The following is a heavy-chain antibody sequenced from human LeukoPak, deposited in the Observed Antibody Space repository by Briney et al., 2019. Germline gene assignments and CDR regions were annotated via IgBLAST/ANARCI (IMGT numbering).Heavy chain of an antibody. CDR3: ASLRERSYYARGFDY. J-gene: IGHJ4*02. V-gene: IGHV4-39*01. CDR2: IYYSGST. CDR1: GGSISSGSYY. Sequence: SETLSLTCTVSGGSISSGSYYWSWIRQPPGKGLAWIGSIYYSGSTYYNPSLKSRVTISVDTSKNQFSLKLSSVTAADTAVYYCASLRERSYYARGFDYWGQGTLVTVSS. D-gene: IGHD1-26*01.